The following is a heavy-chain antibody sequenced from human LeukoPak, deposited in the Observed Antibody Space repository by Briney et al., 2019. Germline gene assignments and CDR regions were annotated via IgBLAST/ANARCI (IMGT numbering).Heavy chain of an antibody. J-gene: IGHJ3*02. CDR2: ISSSSSYI. Sequence: GGSLRLSCAASGFTFSSYSMNWVRQAPGKGLEWVSSISSSSSYIYYADSVKGRFTISRDNAKNSLYLQMNSLRAEDTAVYYCARGPYGDYDDVFAFDIWGQGTMVTVSS. CDR1: GFTFSSYS. V-gene: IGHV3-21*01. CDR3: ARGPYGDYDDVFAFDI. D-gene: IGHD4-17*01.